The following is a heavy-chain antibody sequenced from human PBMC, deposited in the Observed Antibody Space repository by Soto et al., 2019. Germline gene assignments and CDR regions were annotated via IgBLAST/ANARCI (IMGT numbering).Heavy chain of an antibody. V-gene: IGHV3-64D*06. J-gene: IGHJ4*01. CDR3: VKGRSLAVTDVYNFD. Sequence: WGSLRLSCSASGFTFSSYGMHWVRQAPGKGLGFVSAILSHGGTTYYADSVRGRFTISRDNSKNTLFLQMSSLRADDTAVYYCVKGRSLAVTDVYNFD. CDR1: GFTFSSYG. D-gene: IGHD6-19*01. CDR2: ILSHGGTT.